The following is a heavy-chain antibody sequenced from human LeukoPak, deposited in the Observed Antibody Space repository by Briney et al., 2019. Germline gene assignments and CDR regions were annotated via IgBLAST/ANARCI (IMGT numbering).Heavy chain of an antibody. D-gene: IGHD1-1*01. Sequence: GGSLRLSCAAAGFTFSSYEMNWVRQAPGQGLDWVSYISSIGSTIYYADSVKSRFTISRDNAKNSLYLQMNSLRAEDTAVYYCARRNWNIFDEYYMDVWGKGTTVTISS. CDR2: ISSIGSTI. CDR1: GFTFSSYE. CDR3: ARRNWNIFDEYYMDV. V-gene: IGHV3-48*03. J-gene: IGHJ6*03.